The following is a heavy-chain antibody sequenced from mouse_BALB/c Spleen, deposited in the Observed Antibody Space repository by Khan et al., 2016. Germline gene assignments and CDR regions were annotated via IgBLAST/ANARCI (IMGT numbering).Heavy chain of an antibody. J-gene: IGHJ2*01. V-gene: IGHV1-7*01. CDR2: INPSTGDT. D-gene: IGHD2-4*01. Sequence: QVQLQQSGAELAKPGASVKMSCKASGYTFTSYWMHWVKQRPGQGLEWIGYINPSTGDTEYNQTFKDKATLTADKSSSTAYMQLRRLISEGAAVYYCARSYDCIDYFCQGTTLTVSS. CDR1: GYTFTSYW. CDR3: ARSYDCIDY.